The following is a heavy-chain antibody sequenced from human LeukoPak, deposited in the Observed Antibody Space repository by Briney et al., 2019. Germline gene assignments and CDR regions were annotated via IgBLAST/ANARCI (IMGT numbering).Heavy chain of an antibody. CDR2: IYYSGST. V-gene: IGHV4-59*01. CDR3: ARETYYYDSSGSFNWFDP. Sequence: SETLSLTCTVSGGSISSYYWSWIRQPPGKGLEWIGYIYYSGSTNYNPSLKSRVTISVDTSKNQFSLKLSSVTAAGTAVYYCARETYYYDSSGSFNWFDPWGQGTLVTVSS. D-gene: IGHD3-22*01. CDR1: GGSISSYY. J-gene: IGHJ5*02.